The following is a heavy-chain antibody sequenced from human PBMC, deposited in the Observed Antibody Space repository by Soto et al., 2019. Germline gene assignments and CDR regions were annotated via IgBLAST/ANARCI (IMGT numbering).Heavy chain of an antibody. CDR1: GFTFSSYA. Sequence: GGSLRLSCAASGFTFSSYAMSWVRQAPGKGLEWVSAISGSGGSTYYADSVKGRFTISRDNSKNTLYLQMNSLRAEDTAVYYCAKSAHIVVVTAIQTWFDPWGQGTLVTVSS. D-gene: IGHD2-21*02. V-gene: IGHV3-23*01. CDR3: AKSAHIVVVTAIQTWFDP. J-gene: IGHJ5*02. CDR2: ISGSGGST.